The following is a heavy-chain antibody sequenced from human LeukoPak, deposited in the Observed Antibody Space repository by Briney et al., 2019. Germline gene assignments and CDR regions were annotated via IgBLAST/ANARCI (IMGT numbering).Heavy chain of an antibody. V-gene: IGHV3-74*01. J-gene: IGHJ4*02. CDR3: ARGGRYSYGPFDY. D-gene: IGHD5-18*01. CDR2: INSDGSST. CDR1: GFTFSSYW. Sequence: GGSPRLSCAASGFTFSSYWMHWVRQAPGKGLVWVSRINSDGSSTSYADSVKGRFTISRDNAKNTLYLQMNSLRAEDTAVYYCARGGRYSYGPFDYWGQGTLVTVSS.